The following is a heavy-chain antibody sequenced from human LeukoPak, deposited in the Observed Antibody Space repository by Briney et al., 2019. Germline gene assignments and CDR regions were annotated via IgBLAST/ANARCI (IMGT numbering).Heavy chain of an antibody. Sequence: PGRSLRLSCAASGFTFSSYGMHWVRQAPGKGLEWVAVISYDGSNKYYADSVKGRFTISRDNSKNTLYLQMNSLRAEDTAVYYCARHRREGWLRISYYYYMDVWGKGTTVTISS. CDR1: GFTFSSYG. V-gene: IGHV3-30*03. CDR3: ARHRREGWLRISYYYYMDV. D-gene: IGHD5-12*01. CDR2: ISYDGSNK. J-gene: IGHJ6*03.